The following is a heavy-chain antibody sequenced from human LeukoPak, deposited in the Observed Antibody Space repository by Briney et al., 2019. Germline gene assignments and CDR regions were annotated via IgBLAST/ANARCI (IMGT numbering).Heavy chain of an antibody. CDR1: GFIFSDQN. V-gene: IGHV3-66*01. J-gene: IGHJ3*02. CDR2: IYSGGST. D-gene: IGHD5-18*01. CDR3: ASGSYGYSDAFDI. Sequence: GGSLRLSCAASGFIFSDQNMNWVRQAPGKGLEWVSVIYSGGSTYHADSVKGRFTISRDNSKNTLYLQMNSLRVEDTAVYYCASGSYGYSDAFDIWGQGTMVTVSS.